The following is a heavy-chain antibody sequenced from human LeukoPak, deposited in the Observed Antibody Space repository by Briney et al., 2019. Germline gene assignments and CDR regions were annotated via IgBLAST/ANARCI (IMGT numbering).Heavy chain of an antibody. D-gene: IGHD4-17*01. CDR1: GFTFSTYS. J-gene: IGHJ4*02. Sequence: PGGSLRLSCAASGFTFSTYSMNWVRQAPGKGLEWVSYISGSSTSIYYADSVKGRFTISRDNAKNSLYLQMNSLRAEDTAVYYCARAYTVTIGRYYFDYWGQGTLVTVSS. V-gene: IGHV3-48*04. CDR2: ISGSSTSI. CDR3: ARAYTVTIGRYYFDY.